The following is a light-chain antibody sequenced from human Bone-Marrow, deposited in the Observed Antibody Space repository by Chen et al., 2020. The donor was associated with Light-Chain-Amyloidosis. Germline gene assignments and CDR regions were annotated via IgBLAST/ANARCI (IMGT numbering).Light chain of an antibody. J-gene: IGKJ2*01. CDR3: QQYDNLPYT. Sequence: DIQLTQSPSSLFASVGDRVTITCQASQGIKNYLNWYQQKSGKAPKLLIYDTSNLETGVPSTFSGSGSGTHFTFTISSLQPEDIATYYCQQYDNLPYTFGQGTKVEIK. V-gene: IGKV1-33*01. CDR1: QGIKNY. CDR2: DTS.